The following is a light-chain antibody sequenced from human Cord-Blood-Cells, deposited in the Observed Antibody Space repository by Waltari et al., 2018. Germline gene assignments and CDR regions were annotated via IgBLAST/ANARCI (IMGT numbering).Light chain of an antibody. V-gene: IGLV1-47*01. CDR3: AAWDDSLSGV. CDR1: TSYLGSHY. CDR2: RNN. J-gene: IGLJ3*02. Sequence: QTVLLQPPPASRPPGHSVTPPCSGHTSYLGSHYAFWYQQLPGTAPKLLIYRNNQRPSGVADRFSGSKSGTSASLAISGLRSEDEADYYCAAWDDSLSGVFGGGTKLTVL.